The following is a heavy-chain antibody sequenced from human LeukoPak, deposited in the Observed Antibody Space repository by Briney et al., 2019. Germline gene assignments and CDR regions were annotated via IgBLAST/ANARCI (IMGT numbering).Heavy chain of an antibody. V-gene: IGHV4-59*01. J-gene: IGHJ4*02. CDR3: ARDRWLGY. CDR2: IYYSGST. CDR1: GVSISSYL. D-gene: IGHD5-12*01. Sequence: SETLSLTCTVSGVSISSYLWSWVRQPPGKGVEWIGYIYYSGSTNYNPSLKSRVTISVDTSKNQFSLKLASVTTADTAVYYCARDRWLGYWGRGTLVTVSS.